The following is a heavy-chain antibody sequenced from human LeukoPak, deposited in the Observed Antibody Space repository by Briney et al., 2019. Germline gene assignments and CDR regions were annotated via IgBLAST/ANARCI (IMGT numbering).Heavy chain of an antibody. D-gene: IGHD2-2*01. CDR1: GFTFSSYS. V-gene: IGHV3-48*01. CDR3: ARALGYCSSTICYRFDY. CDR2: ISSSSTTI. Sequence: PGGSLRLSCAASGFTFSSYSMIWVRQAPGKGLEWVSYISSSSTTIYYADSVKGRFTISRDNAKNPLYLQMNSLRAEDTAVCYCARALGYCSSTICYRFDYWGQGTLVTVSS. J-gene: IGHJ4*02.